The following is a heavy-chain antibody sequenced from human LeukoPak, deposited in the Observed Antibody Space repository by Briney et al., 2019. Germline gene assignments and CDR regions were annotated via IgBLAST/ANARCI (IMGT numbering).Heavy chain of an antibody. V-gene: IGHV3-53*01. D-gene: IGHD6-19*01. J-gene: IGHJ6*02. CDR1: GFTVSSNY. CDR3: ARMEGQWLSRNGMDV. CDR2: IYSGGST. Sequence: GGSLRLSCAASGFTVSSNYMSWVRQAPGKGLEWVSVIYSGGSTYYADSVKGRFTISRDNSKNTLYLQMNSLRAEDTAVYYCARMEGQWLSRNGMDVWGQGTTVTVSS.